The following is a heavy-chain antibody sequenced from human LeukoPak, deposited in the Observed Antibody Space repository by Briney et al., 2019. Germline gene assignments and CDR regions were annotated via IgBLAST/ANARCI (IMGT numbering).Heavy chain of an antibody. CDR1: GFTFSSYW. V-gene: IGHV3-7*01. CDR3: ARYSGSYPFDY. J-gene: IGHJ4*02. D-gene: IGHD1-26*01. CDR2: IKQDGSEK. Sequence: PGGSLRLSCAASGFTFSSYWMSWVRQAPGKGLEWEANIKQDGSEKYYVDSVKGRFTISRDNAKNSLYLQMNSLRAEDTAVYYCARYSGSYPFDYWGQGTLVTVSS.